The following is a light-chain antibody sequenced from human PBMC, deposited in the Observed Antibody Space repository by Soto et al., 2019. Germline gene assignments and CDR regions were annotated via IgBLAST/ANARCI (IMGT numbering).Light chain of an antibody. CDR1: QSVSSSY. CDR3: QQYGSS. CDR2: GAS. V-gene: IGKV3-20*01. Sequence: EIVLTQSPGTLSLSPGERATLSCRASQSVSSSYLAWYQQKPGQAPRLLIYGASSRATGIPDRFSSSGSGTDFTLTISRLEPEDFAVYYCQQYGSSFDQGTKVEIK. J-gene: IGKJ1*01.